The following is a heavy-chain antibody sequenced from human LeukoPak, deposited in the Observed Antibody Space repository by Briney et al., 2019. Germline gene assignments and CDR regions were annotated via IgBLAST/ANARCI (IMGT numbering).Heavy chain of an antibody. V-gene: IGHV4-59*01. CDR3: ARGLERPPYYFDY. CDR2: IYYSGST. J-gene: IGHJ4*02. D-gene: IGHD1-1*01. Sequence: SETLSLTCTVSGGSISSYYWSWIRQPPRKGLEWIGYIYYSGSTNYNPSLKSRVTISVDTSKNQFSLKLSSVTAADTAVYYCARGLERPPYYFDYWGQGTLVTVSS. CDR1: GGSISSYY.